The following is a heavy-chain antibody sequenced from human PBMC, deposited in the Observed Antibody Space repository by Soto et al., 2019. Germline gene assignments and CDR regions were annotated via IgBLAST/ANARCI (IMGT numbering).Heavy chain of an antibody. D-gene: IGHD3-10*01. CDR3: ARAGEVLWFGDLSGYFDY. CDR1: GVSFSGYY. V-gene: IGHV4-34*01. Sequence: PSETLSLTCAVYGVSFSGYYWSWIRQPPGKGLEWIGEINHSGSTNYNPSLKSRVTISVDKSKNQFSLKLSSVTAADTAVYYCARAGEVLWFGDLSGYFDYWGQGTLVTVSS. CDR2: INHSGST. J-gene: IGHJ4*02.